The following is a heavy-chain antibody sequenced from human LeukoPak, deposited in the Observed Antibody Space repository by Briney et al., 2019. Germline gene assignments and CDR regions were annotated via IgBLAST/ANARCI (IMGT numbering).Heavy chain of an antibody. J-gene: IGHJ4*02. CDR1: GDSIISSRSY. CDR2: IRYSGNT. Sequence: PSETLSLTCTVSGDSIISSRSYWGWIRQPPGKGLEWIASIRYSGNTFYNPSFKSRVTISVDTSNNQLSLRLSSVTAADAAVYYCARLRDGRWLLEYWGQGTLVTVSS. D-gene: IGHD5-12*01. V-gene: IGHV4-39*01. CDR3: ARLRDGRWLLEY.